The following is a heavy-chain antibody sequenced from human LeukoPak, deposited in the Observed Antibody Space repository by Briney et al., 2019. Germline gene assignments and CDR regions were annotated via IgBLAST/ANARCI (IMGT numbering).Heavy chain of an antibody. V-gene: IGHV3-30*18. CDR2: ISYDGSNK. CDR1: RFXFSDYG. D-gene: IGHD4-23*01. J-gene: IGHJ4*02. Sequence: GGSLRLSCTASRFXFSDYGIHWVRQAPGKGLEWVAFISYDGSNKCYADSVKGRFTISRDNSKNTLYLQMNSLRAEDTAVYYCAKELDYGGNSPFHYWGQGTLVTVSS. CDR3: AKELDYGGNSPFHY.